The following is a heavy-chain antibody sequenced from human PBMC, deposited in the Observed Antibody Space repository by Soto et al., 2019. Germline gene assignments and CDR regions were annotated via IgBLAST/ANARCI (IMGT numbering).Heavy chain of an antibody. CDR3: AKDRRFSSGLGALDV. D-gene: IGHD6-25*01. Sequence: PGGSLKLSCAASGVSLISYARSLVRQAPGKGLERVSGISGNGDTTYYADSVKGRLTISRDNPKNTLYLQMNSLRADYTAVYYCAKDRRFSSGLGALDVWGQGTTVTAS. J-gene: IGHJ6*02. CDR1: GVSLISYA. V-gene: IGHV3-23*01. CDR2: ISGNGDTT.